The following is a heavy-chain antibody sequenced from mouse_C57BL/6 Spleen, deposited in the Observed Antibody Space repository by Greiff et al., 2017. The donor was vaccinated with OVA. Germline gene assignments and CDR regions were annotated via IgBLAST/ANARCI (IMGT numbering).Heavy chain of an antibody. V-gene: IGHV5-6*01. CDR3: ARLYDGDWYFDV. Sequence: EVMLVESGGDLVKPGGSLKLSCAASGFTFSSYGMSWVRQTPDKRLEWVATISSGGSYTYYPDSVKGRFTISRDNAKNTLYLQMSSLKSENTAMYYCARLYDGDWYFDVWGTGTTVTVSS. J-gene: IGHJ1*03. D-gene: IGHD2-12*01. CDR2: ISSGGSYT. CDR1: GFTFSSYG.